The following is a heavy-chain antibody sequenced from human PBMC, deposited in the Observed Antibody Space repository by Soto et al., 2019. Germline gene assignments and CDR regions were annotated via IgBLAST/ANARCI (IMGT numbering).Heavy chain of an antibody. CDR3: AHRLTLNSDWNYGRFDY. J-gene: IGHJ4*02. CDR2: IYWDDDK. V-gene: IGHV2-5*02. CDR1: RFSLTTYGVG. D-gene: IGHD1-7*01. Sequence: QITLKESGPTLVKPTQTLTLTCTFSRFSLTTYGVGVGWIRQPPGKALQWLALIYWDDDKRYCPSLKSRLTITKDTSKNQVVLTMTNMDPVDTATYFCAHRLTLNSDWNYGRFDYWGQGTLVTVSS.